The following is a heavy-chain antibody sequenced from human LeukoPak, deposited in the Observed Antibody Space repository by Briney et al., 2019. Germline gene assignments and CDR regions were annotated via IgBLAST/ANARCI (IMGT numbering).Heavy chain of an antibody. CDR2: ISGSGTIT. Sequence: QPGESLRLSCAASGFTSSRYAMSWVRQAPGKGLEWVSAISGSGTITYYADSVKGRFTISRDNSKDTLYLQMNSLRAEDTAIYFCAILTTHSSSSQFDYWGQGTLVTVSS. V-gene: IGHV3-23*01. D-gene: IGHD6-6*01. J-gene: IGHJ4*02. CDR1: GFTSSRYA. CDR3: AILTTHSSSSQFDY.